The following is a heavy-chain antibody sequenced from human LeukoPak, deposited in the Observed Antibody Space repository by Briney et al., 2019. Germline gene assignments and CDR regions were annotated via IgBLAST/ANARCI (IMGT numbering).Heavy chain of an antibody. J-gene: IGHJ4*02. CDR3: ATHSSGSLFGY. V-gene: IGHV4-39*01. D-gene: IGHD3-22*01. CDR1: GGSISSRPYH. Sequence: SETLSLTCSVSGGSISSRPYHWAWIRQPPGKGLEWIGNIYYGGSTYYNPSLKSRVTISADTPKNQFSLTLSSVTAADTAVYYCATHSSGSLFGYWGQGTLVTVSP. CDR2: IYYGGST.